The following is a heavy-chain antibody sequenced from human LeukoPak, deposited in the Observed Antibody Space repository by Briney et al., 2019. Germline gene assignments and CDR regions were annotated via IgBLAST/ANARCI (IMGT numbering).Heavy chain of an antibody. Sequence: ASVKVSGKASGDTFTSYGISWVRQAPGQGLEWMGGSSAYNGNTNYTQKLQGRVTMTTDTSTSTAYMELRSLRSDDTAVYYCAREWERYYYDSSGENAFDIWGQGTMVTVSS. CDR3: AREWERYYYDSSGENAFDI. J-gene: IGHJ3*02. CDR1: GDTFTSYG. CDR2: SSAYNGNT. D-gene: IGHD3-22*01. V-gene: IGHV1-18*01.